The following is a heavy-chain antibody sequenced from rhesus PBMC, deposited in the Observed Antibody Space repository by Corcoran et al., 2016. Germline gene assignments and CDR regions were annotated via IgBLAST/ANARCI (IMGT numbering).Heavy chain of an antibody. V-gene: IGHV3-100*02. J-gene: IGHJ4*01. CDR3: TSSPHAGVVVATPGDY. Sequence: DVQLVESGGGLVKPGGSLRLPGVASGFTFSSYEMHWVRQAQGKGLEWFSVIRENGGTICHAYTVKGRFTVSGDKAKKSLFLQMSSLRAEDTAVYYCTSSPHAGVVVATPGDYWGQGVLVTVSS. CDR1: GFTFSSYE. D-gene: IGHD2-21*01. CDR2: IRENGGTI.